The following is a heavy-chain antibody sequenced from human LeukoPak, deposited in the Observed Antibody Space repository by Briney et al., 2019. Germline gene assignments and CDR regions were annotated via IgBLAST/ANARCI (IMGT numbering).Heavy chain of an antibody. CDR1: GGSISSGSYY. CDR2: IYTSGST. V-gene: IGHV4-61*02. Sequence: SETLSLTCTVSGGSISSGSYYWSWIRQPAGKGLEWIGRIYTSGSTNYNPSLKSRVTISVDTSKSQFSLKLSSVTAADTAVYYCARVTYYYDSSGFFDIWGQGTMVTVSS. D-gene: IGHD3-22*01. J-gene: IGHJ3*02. CDR3: ARVTYYYDSSGFFDI.